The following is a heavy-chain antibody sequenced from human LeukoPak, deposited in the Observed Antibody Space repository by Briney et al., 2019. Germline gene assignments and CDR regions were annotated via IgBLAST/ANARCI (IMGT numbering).Heavy chain of an antibody. CDR1: GGSISSYY. D-gene: IGHD1-7*01. CDR2: IYYSGST. J-gene: IGHJ4*02. V-gene: IGHV4-59*08. Sequence: SETLSLTCTVSGGSISSYYWSWIRQPPGKGLEWIGYIYYSGSTNYNPSLKSRVTISVDTSKNQFSLKLSSVTAADTAVYYCARLLSRITGTTRDYWGQGTLVTVSS. CDR3: ARLLSRITGTTRDY.